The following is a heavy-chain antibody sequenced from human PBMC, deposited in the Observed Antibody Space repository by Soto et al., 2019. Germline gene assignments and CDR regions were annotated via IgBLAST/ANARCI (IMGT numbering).Heavy chain of an antibody. V-gene: IGHV4-4*07. Sequence: WETLYLTCTVSGDSISSSYWNWVRQTADKRLEWIGRIHSTGGSHYNPSLRSRLSMSIDTSKKQFYLELTSVTAADTAVYYCVRGVAAVGPGWFDSCGQGPLVTVSS. CDR1: GDSISSSY. CDR2: IHSTGGS. D-gene: IGHD6-13*01. CDR3: VRGVAAVGPGWFDS. J-gene: IGHJ5*01.